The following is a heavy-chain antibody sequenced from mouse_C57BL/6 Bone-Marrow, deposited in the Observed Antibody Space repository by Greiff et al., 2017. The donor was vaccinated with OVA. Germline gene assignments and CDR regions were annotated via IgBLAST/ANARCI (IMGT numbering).Heavy chain of an antibody. V-gene: IGHV1-55*01. D-gene: IGHD1-1*01. CDR3: ARRYYGSSYWYFDV. Sequence: QVQLQQPGAELVKPGASVKMSCKASGYTFTSYWITWVKQRPGQGLEWIGDIYPGSGNTTYNEKLKSKATLTVDTSSSKAYMQLSSLTAEDSAVYYCARRYYGSSYWYFDVWGTGTTVTVSS. J-gene: IGHJ1*03. CDR1: GYTFTSYW. CDR2: IYPGSGNT.